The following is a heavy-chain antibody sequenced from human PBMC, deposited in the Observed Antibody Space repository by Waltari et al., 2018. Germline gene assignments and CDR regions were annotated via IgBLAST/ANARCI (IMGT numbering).Heavy chain of an antibody. D-gene: IGHD3-22*01. V-gene: IGHV4-34*01. J-gene: IGHJ3*02. CDR1: GGSFSGYY. CDR2: INHGGST. CDR3: ARGTRRGTMIVVVTRACDI. Sequence: QVQLQQWGAGLLKPSETLSLTCAVYGGSFSGYYWSWIRQPPGKGLGWIGEINHGGSTHYNPSLKCRVTIAVDTSKNQFSLKLSSVTAADTAVYYCARGTRRGTMIVVVTRACDIWGQGTMVTVSS.